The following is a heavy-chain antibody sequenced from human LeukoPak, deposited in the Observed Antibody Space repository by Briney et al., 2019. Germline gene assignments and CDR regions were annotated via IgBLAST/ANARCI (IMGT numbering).Heavy chain of an antibody. D-gene: IGHD2-2*01. Sequence: GGSLRLSCAASGFTFSDYNMNWVRQAPGKGLEWVSYISGSGSTIYYADSVKGRFTISRDNAKNSLYLQMNSLRAEDTAVYYCARDSTWYYFDYWGQGTLVTVSS. V-gene: IGHV3-11*04. J-gene: IGHJ4*02. CDR3: ARDSTWYYFDY. CDR1: GFTFSDYN. CDR2: ISGSGSTI.